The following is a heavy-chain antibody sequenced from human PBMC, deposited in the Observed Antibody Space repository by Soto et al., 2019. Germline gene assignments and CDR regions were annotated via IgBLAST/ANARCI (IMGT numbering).Heavy chain of an antibody. CDR1: GGSISSYY. CDR3: ARVTGYYDFWSGHSYYYYGMDV. V-gene: IGHV4-59*01. CDR2: IYYSGST. D-gene: IGHD3-3*01. Sequence: PSETLSLTCTVSGGSISSYYWSWIRQPPGKGLEWIGYIYYSGSTNYNPSLKSRVTISVDTSKNQFSLKLSSVTAADTAVYYCARVTGYYDFWSGHSYYYYGMDVCGQGTTVTVYS. J-gene: IGHJ6*02.